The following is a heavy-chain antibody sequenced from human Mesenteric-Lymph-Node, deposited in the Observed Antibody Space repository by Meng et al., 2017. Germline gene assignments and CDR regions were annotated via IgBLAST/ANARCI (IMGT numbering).Heavy chain of an antibody. CDR3: ARETPGCYYYYYYGMDV. Sequence: GESLKISCAASGFSFSSYSMNWVRQAPGKGLEWVSSISSSISYIYYADSVKGRFTISRDNAKNSLYLQMNSMRAEDKAVDYCARETPGCYYYYYYGMDVWGQGTMVTVSS. CDR1: GFSFSSYS. D-gene: IGHD1-26*01. J-gene: IGHJ6*02. V-gene: IGHV3-21*01. CDR2: ISSSISYI.